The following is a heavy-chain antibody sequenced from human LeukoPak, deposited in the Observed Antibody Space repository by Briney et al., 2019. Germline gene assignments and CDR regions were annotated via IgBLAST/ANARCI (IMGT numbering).Heavy chain of an antibody. Sequence: GGSLRLSCAASGFPLSSYAMSWVRQGPGKGLEWVAATSSSDPGTYHADSVRGRFTISRDNSKNTLYLQMNRLRVEDAAVYYCAKDRGWELRILDYWGQGTLVTVSS. CDR1: GFPLSSYA. CDR2: TSSSDPGT. J-gene: IGHJ4*02. D-gene: IGHD1-26*01. V-gene: IGHV3-23*01. CDR3: AKDRGWELRILDY.